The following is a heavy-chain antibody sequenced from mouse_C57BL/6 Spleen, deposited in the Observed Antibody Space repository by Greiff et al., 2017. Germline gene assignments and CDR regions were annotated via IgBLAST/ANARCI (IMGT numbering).Heavy chain of an antibody. CDR1: GYTFTSYW. V-gene: IGHV1-50*01. CDR2: IDPSDSYT. J-gene: IGHJ4*01. D-gene: IGHD1-1*01. Sequence: QVQLQQPGAELVKPGASVKLSCKASGYTFTSYWMQWVKQRPGQGLEWIGEIDPSDSYTNYNQKFKGKATLTVDTSSSTAYMQLSSLTSADSAVYYFAKATTGEHAMDYWGQGTSVTVSS. CDR3: AKATTGEHAMDY.